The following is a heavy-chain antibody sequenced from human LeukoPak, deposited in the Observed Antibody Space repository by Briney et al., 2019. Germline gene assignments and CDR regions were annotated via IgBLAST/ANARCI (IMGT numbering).Heavy chain of an antibody. CDR3: ARGASSAYYVDY. CDR1: GFTFSSYS. D-gene: IGHD3-22*01. Sequence: GGSLRLSCAASGFTFSSYSMNWVRQAPGKGLEWVSSISSSSSYIYYADSVKGRFTISRDNAKNSLYLQMNSLGAEDTAVYYCARGASSAYYVDYWGQGTLVSVSS. CDR2: ISSSSSYI. J-gene: IGHJ4*02. V-gene: IGHV3-21*01.